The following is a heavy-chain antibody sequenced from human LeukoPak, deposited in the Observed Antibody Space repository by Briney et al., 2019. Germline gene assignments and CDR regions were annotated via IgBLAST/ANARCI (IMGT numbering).Heavy chain of an antibody. Sequence: SRTLSLTCAISGDSVSSNTASWNWIRQSPSRGLEWLGRTYYRSKWYNDYAVSVKSRITINPDTSKNQFSLQLDSVTLDDTAVYYCTRDFDYWGQGTLVTVSS. CDR2: TYYRSKWYN. J-gene: IGHJ4*02. CDR3: TRDFDY. V-gene: IGHV6-1*01. CDR1: GDSVSSNTAS.